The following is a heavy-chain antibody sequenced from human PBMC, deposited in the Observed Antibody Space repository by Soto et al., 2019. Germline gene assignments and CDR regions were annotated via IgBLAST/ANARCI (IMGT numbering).Heavy chain of an antibody. D-gene: IGHD1-26*01. CDR3: ARVGATLNYYYGMDV. CDR2: ISAYNGNT. CDR1: GYTFTSYG. Sequence: ASVKVSCKASGYTFTSYGISWVRQAPGQGLEWMGWISAYNGNTNYAQKLQGRVNMTTDTSTSTAYMELRSLRSDDTAVYYCARVGATLNYYYGMDVWGQGTTVTVSS. V-gene: IGHV1-18*01. J-gene: IGHJ6*02.